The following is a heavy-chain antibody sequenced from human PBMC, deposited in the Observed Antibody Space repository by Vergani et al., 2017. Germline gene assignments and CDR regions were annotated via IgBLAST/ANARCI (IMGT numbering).Heavy chain of an antibody. CDR1: GGSMSGYY. D-gene: IGHD5-18*01. J-gene: IGHJ6*02. CDR2: IYYSGST. Sequence: QVRLQESGPGLVKPSETLSLTCSVSGGSMSGYYWSWIRQPPGKGLEWIGYIYYSGSTYYNPSLKSRVTISVDTSKNQFSLKLSSVTAADTAVYYCASCPVDTAMGVPYGMDVWGQGTTVTVSS. V-gene: IGHV4-30-4*08. CDR3: ASCPVDTAMGVPYGMDV.